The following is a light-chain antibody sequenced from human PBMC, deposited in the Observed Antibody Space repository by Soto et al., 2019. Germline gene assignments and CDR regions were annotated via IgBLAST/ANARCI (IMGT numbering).Light chain of an antibody. CDR3: QRYGSSPLVT. V-gene: IGKV3-20*01. CDR1: QSVSSSS. Sequence: ETVLTQSPGTLSLSPGERATLSCRPSQSVSSSSLAWYQQRPGQAPRLLIYGTSSRATGIPDRFSGSGSGTDFTLTISRLEPEDFAVYFCQRYGSSPLVTFGQGTRLENK. J-gene: IGKJ5*01. CDR2: GTS.